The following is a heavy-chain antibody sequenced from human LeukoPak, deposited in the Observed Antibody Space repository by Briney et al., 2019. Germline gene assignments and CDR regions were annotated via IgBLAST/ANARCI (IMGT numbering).Heavy chain of an antibody. V-gene: IGHV3-30*18. J-gene: IGHJ6*02. CDR3: AKAAPVMVADPYGMDV. CDR2: ISYDGSNK. Sequence: PGGSLRLSCAASGFTFSSYGMHWVRQAPGKGLEWVAVISYDGSNKYYADSVKGRFTISRDNSKNTLYLQMNSLRAEDTAVYYCAKAAPVMVADPYGMDVWGQGTTVTVSS. CDR1: GFTFSSYG. D-gene: IGHD2-15*01.